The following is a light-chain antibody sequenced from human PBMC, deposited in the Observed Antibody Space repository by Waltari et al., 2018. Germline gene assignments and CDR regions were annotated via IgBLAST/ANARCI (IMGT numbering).Light chain of an antibody. CDR2: VDSGGSY. CDR3: QTWVTGIRVI. CDR1: SGHRPYA. Sequence: QLVLTPSPSASASLGASVTLTCPLSSGHRPYAISWHHHQPDKGPRYLMKVDSGGSYTKGDGISDRFSGSSSGTERYLTISSLQSDDEADYYCQTWVTGIRVIFGGGTKLTVL. J-gene: IGLJ2*01. V-gene: IGLV4-69*01.